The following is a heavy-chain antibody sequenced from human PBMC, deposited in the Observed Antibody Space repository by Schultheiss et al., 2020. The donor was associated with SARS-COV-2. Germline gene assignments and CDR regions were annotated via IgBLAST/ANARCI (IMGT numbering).Heavy chain of an antibody. Sequence: GSLRLSFAASGLTLKNYGMSWVRQAPGKGLEWIGEIYHSGSTNYNPSLKSRVTISVDTSKNQFSLKLSSVTAADTAVYYCARVAYYDFWSGYHYYYYYYMDVWGKGTTVTVSS. D-gene: IGHD3-3*01. J-gene: IGHJ6*03. CDR2: IYHSGST. CDR1: GLTLKNYG. V-gene: IGHV4-4*02. CDR3: ARVAYYDFWSGYHYYYYYYMDV.